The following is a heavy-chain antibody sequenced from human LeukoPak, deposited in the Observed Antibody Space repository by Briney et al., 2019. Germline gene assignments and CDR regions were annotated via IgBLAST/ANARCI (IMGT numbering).Heavy chain of an antibody. Sequence: SETLSLTCTVSGGSISSGGYYWSWIRQHPGKGLEWIGYIYYSGSTYYNPSLKSRVTISVDTSKNQFSLKLSSVTAADTAVYCCASQSVATAIPDYWGQGTLVTVSS. D-gene: IGHD2-21*02. J-gene: IGHJ4*02. CDR2: IYYSGST. V-gene: IGHV4-31*03. CDR3: ASQSVATAIPDY. CDR1: GGSISSGGYY.